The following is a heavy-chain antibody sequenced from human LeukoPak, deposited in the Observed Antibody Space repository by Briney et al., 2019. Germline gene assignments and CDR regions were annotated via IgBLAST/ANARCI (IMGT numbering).Heavy chain of an antibody. J-gene: IGHJ3*02. D-gene: IGHD3-22*01. Sequence: ASVKFSCKASGYDFTSYAMHWVRQAPGQRLEWMGWINAGNGNTKYSQKFQDRVTVTRDTSTSTAYMELSSLRSEDTAVYYCAKDEKGYYHDTSGYPDAFDIWGQGTMVTVSS. V-gene: IGHV1-3*01. CDR1: GYDFTSYA. CDR2: INAGNGNT. CDR3: AKDEKGYYHDTSGYPDAFDI.